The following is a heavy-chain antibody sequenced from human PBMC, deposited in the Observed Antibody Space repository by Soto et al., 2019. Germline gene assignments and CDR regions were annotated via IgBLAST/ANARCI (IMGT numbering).Heavy chain of an antibody. CDR2: INGGKGNT. V-gene: IGHV1-3*01. D-gene: IGHD3-10*01. CDR3: ARMVFGSGGWYEP. Sequence: QVQLVQSGAEVKKPGASVKVSCKASGYTFTNYAIHWVRQAPGLGFEWMGWINGGKGNTEYSQKFQDRVTLTRDTSATTAYMELTSPRFEATAVYYCARMVFGSGGWYEPWGQGTLVTVSS. CDR1: GYTFTNYA. J-gene: IGHJ5*02.